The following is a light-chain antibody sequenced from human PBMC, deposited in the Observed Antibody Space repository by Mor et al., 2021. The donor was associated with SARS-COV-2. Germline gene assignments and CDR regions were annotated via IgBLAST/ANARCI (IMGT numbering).Light chain of an antibody. CDR3: CSYAGSYTWV. V-gene: IGLV2-11*01. CDR2: DVS. J-gene: IGLJ3*02. Sequence: GTSSDVGGYNYVSWYQQHPGKAPKLMIYDVSKRPSGVPDRFSGSKSGNTASLTISGLQAEDEADYYCCSYAGSYTWVFG. CDR1: SSDVGGYNY.